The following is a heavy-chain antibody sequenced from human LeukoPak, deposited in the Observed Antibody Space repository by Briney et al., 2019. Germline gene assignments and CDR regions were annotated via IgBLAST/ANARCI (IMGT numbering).Heavy chain of an antibody. Sequence: GGTLRLSCAASGFTFSSSAMSWVRQAPGKGLQWVSSISGSGDRTYYADSVKGRFTISRDNSKNTLYLQMNSLRAEDTAVYYCARARSSYGYGDAFDIWGQGTMVTVSS. CDR2: ISGSGDRT. V-gene: IGHV3-23*01. D-gene: IGHD5-18*01. CDR1: GFTFSSSA. CDR3: ARARSSYGYGDAFDI. J-gene: IGHJ3*02.